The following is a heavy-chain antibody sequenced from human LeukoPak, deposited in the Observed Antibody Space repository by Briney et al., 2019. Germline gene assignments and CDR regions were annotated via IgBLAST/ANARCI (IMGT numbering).Heavy chain of an antibody. V-gene: IGHV7-4-1*02. J-gene: IGHJ5*02. D-gene: IGHD6-13*01. CDR3: AKNPGGIAAAGVWFDP. Sequence: GASVKVSCKASGYTFTSYAMNWVRQAPGQGLEWMGWINTNTGNPTYAQGFTGRSVFSLDTSVSTAYLQISSLKAEDTAVYYCAKNPGGIAAAGVWFDPWGQGTLVTVSS. CDR1: GYTFTSYA. CDR2: INTNTGNP.